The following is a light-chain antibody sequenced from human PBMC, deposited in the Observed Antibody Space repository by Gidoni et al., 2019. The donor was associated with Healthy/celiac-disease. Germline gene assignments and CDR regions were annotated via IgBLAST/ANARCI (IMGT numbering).Light chain of an antibody. J-gene: IGKJ1*01. CDR1: QSISSW. Sequence: DIQMTQSPSTLSASVGDRVTITCRASQSISSWLAWYQQKPGKAPKLLFYKASSLESWVPSRFSGSGSGTEFTLTISSLQPDDFATYYCQQYNSYSRTFGQGTKVEIK. V-gene: IGKV1-5*03. CDR3: QQYNSYSRT. CDR2: KAS.